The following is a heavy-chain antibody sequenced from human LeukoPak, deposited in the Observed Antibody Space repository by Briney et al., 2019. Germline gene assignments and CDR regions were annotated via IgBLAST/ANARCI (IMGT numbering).Heavy chain of an antibody. D-gene: IGHD3-16*01. J-gene: IGHJ6*03. Sequence: GGSLRLSCAASGFTFSSYAMSWVRQAPGKGLEWVSAISGSGGSTYYADSVKGRFTISRDNSKNTLYLQMNSLRAEDTAVYYCAKDDGGSYYIYYYYMDVWGKGTTVTISS. CDR1: GFTFSSYA. CDR3: AKDDGGSYYIYYYYMDV. V-gene: IGHV3-23*01. CDR2: ISGSGGST.